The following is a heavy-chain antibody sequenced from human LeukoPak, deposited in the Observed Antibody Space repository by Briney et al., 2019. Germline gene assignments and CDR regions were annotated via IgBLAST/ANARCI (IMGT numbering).Heavy chain of an antibody. CDR2: ISGSGGST. D-gene: IGHD6-19*01. CDR3: AKDLIGRAVAGLFDY. J-gene: IGHJ4*02. Sequence: PGGSLRLSCAASGFTFSSYAMSWVRQAPGKGLEWVSAISGSGGSTYYADSVKGRFTISRDNSKNTLHLQMNSLRAEDTAVYYCAKDLIGRAVAGLFDYWGQGTLVTVSS. CDR1: GFTFSSYA. V-gene: IGHV3-23*01.